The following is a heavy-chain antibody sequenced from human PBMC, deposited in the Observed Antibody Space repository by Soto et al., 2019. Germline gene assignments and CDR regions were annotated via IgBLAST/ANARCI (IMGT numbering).Heavy chain of an antibody. CDR1: GFTFSSYG. V-gene: IGHV3-30*18. CDR2: ISYDGSNK. Sequence: GGSLRLSCAASGFTFSSYGMHWVRQAPDKGLEWVAIISYDGSNKYYADSVKGRFTISRDNSKNTLYLQMNSLRAEDTALYYCAKGQFTVVNPGYFQHXGQGTLVTVSS. CDR3: AKGQFTVVNPGYFQH. J-gene: IGHJ1*01. D-gene: IGHD2-15*01.